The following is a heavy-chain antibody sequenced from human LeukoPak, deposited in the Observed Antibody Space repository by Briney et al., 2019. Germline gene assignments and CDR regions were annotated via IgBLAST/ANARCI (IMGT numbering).Heavy chain of an antibody. CDR3: ARVLRVVARVLDY. CDR2: INPNSGGT. Sequence: GASVKVSCKASGYTFTGYYMHWVRQAPGQGLEWMGWINPNSGGTNYAQKFQGRVTMTRDTSISTAYMELSRLRSDDTAVYYCARVLRVVARVLDYWGQGTLVTVSS. D-gene: IGHD2-15*01. V-gene: IGHV1-2*02. J-gene: IGHJ4*02. CDR1: GYTFTGYY.